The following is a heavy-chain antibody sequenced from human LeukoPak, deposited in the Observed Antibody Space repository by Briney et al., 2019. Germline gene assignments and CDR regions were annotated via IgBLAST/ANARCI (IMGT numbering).Heavy chain of an antibody. J-gene: IGHJ5*02. CDR3: ATDFVVVPAAMGSSGFDP. D-gene: IGHD2-2*01. V-gene: IGHV1-24*01. CDR1: GYTLTELC. Sequence: GASVKVSCKVSGYTLTELCMHWVRQAPGTGHEWEGGFDPEDGETIYAQKFQGRVTMTEDTSTDTAYMDLSSLRSEDTAVYYCATDFVVVPAAMGSSGFDPWGQGTLVTVSS. CDR2: FDPEDGET.